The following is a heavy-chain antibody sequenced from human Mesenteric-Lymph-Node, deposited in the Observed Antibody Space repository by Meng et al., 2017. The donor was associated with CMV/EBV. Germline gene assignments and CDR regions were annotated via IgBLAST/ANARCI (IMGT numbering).Heavy chain of an antibody. CDR3: AREGNWYFDY. Sequence: LSLTCAVYGGSFSGYYWSWIRQPPGKGLEWIGEINHSGSTNYNPSLKSRVTISVDTSKNQFSLKLSSVTAADTAVYYCAREGNWYFDYWGQGTLVTVSS. CDR1: GGSFSGYY. V-gene: IGHV4-34*01. J-gene: IGHJ4*02. CDR2: INHSGST. D-gene: IGHD1-1*01.